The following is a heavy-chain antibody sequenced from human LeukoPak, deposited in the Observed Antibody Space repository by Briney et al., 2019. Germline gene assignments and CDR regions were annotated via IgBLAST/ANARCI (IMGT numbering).Heavy chain of an antibody. Sequence: PGGSLRLSCAASGFTFSSYSMSWVRQAPGKGLEWVSSISSSSSYIYYADSVKGRFTISRDNAKNSLYLQMNSLRAEDTAVYYCAREIAAAGTNYFDYWGQGTLVTVSS. J-gene: IGHJ4*02. CDR1: GFTFSSYS. D-gene: IGHD6-13*01. CDR3: AREIAAAGTNYFDY. CDR2: ISSSSSYI. V-gene: IGHV3-21*01.